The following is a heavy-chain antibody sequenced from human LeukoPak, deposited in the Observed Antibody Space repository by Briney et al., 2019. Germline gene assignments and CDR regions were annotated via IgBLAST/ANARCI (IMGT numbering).Heavy chain of an antibody. CDR1: GFTSSSYW. CDR2: ISGDGTAR. J-gene: IGHJ4*02. V-gene: IGHV3-74*01. Sequence: GGSLRLSCAASGFTSSSYWMHWVRQVPGKGLVWVSRISGDGTARNYADSVKGRFTISRDDAKNTVDLQMNSLRAEDTAVYYCANAAGPYCSSTSCPRFDYWGQGTLVTVSS. CDR3: ANAAGPYCSSTSCPRFDY. D-gene: IGHD2-2*01.